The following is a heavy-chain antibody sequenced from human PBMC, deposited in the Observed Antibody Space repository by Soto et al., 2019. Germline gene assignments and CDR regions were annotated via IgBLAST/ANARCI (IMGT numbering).Heavy chain of an antibody. Sequence: QPGGSLRLSCAASGFTFSSYAMHWVRQAPGKGLEWVAVISYDGSNKYYADSVKGRFTISRDNSKNTLYLQMNSLRAEDTAVYYCARDTNDYDSSGYYVLDYWGQGTLVTVSS. CDR1: GFTFSSYA. CDR3: ARDTNDYDSSGYYVLDY. CDR2: ISYDGSNK. V-gene: IGHV3-30-3*01. J-gene: IGHJ4*02. D-gene: IGHD3-22*01.